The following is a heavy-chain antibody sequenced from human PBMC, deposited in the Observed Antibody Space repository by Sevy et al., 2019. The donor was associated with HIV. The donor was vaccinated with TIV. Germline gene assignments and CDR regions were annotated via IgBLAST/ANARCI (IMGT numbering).Heavy chain of an antibody. Sequence: SETLSLTCTVSGGSISSGSYYWSWIRQPAGKGLEWIGRIYTSGSTNYNPSLKSRVTISVDTSNNQFSLKLSSVTAADTAXYYCARAPPRQYYGSGSYYGSVARQYYYYYYYMDVWGKGTTVTVSS. CDR1: GGSISSGSYY. CDR2: IYTSGST. CDR3: ARAPPRQYYGSGSYYGSVARQYYYYYYYMDV. D-gene: IGHD3-10*01. J-gene: IGHJ6*03. V-gene: IGHV4-61*02.